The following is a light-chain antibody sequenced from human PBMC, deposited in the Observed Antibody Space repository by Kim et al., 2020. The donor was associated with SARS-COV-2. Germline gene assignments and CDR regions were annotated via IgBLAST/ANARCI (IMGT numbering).Light chain of an antibody. CDR2: DAS. Sequence: SASVGDRVTITCQASQDISNYLNWYQQKPGKAPKRLIYDASNLETGVPSRFSGSGSGTDFTFTISSLQPEDIATYYCQQYDKEITFGQGTRLEIK. J-gene: IGKJ5*01. CDR3: QQYDKEIT. CDR1: QDISNY. V-gene: IGKV1-33*01.